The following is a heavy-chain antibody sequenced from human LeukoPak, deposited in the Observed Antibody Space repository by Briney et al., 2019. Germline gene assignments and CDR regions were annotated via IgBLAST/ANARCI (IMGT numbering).Heavy chain of an antibody. Sequence: PGGSLRLSCAASGXSFSNYGMSWVRQAPGKGLEWVWVVTASGGSTIYADAVKGRFTISRDNSKNTLYLQMNSLRAEDTAVYYCASYCTSTNCYTSGDYWGQGTLVTVSS. CDR3: ASYCTSTNCYTSGDY. V-gene: IGHV3-23*01. CDR2: VTASGGST. D-gene: IGHD2-2*02. J-gene: IGHJ4*02. CDR1: GXSFSNYG.